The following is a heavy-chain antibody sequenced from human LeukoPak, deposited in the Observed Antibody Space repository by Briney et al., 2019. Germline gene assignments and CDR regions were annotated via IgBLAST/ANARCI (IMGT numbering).Heavy chain of an antibody. J-gene: IGHJ6*02. CDR1: GFTFRSYA. D-gene: IGHD5-24*01. CDR2: ISGSGAKT. CDR3: ARDRRRGERGPDYGMDV. V-gene: IGHV3-23*01. Sequence: GGSLRLSCEASGFTFRSYAMTWVRQAPGKGLEWVSAISGSGAKTYYADSAKGRFTISRDTSKNTLYLQINSLRAVDTAVYYCARDRRRGERGPDYGMDVWGQGTTVTVSS.